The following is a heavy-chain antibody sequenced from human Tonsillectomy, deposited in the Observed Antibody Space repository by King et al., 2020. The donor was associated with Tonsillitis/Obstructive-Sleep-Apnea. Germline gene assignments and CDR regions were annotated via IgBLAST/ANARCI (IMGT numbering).Heavy chain of an antibody. J-gene: IGHJ6*03. Sequence: LQLQESGPGLVKPSETLSLTCTVSGASVSSRDYYWGWIRQSPGKGLEWIGSIYYTGSTYYNPSLESRVTISVDTSKNQFSLGLSSVTAADTADYYCASQTDLIVAYYYCMDFWGKGTTVTVSS. D-gene: IGHD3-22*01. V-gene: IGHV4-39*01. CDR3: ASQTDLIVAYYYCMDF. CDR1: GASVSSRDYY. CDR2: IYYTGST.